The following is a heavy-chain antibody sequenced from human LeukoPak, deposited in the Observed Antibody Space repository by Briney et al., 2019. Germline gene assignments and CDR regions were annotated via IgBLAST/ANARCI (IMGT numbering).Heavy chain of an antibody. J-gene: IGHJ6*03. D-gene: IGHD6-6*01. CDR3: ATMIEYSSSSGYYYYMDV. CDR2: IWYDGSNK. Sequence: GRSLRLSCAASGFTFSSYGMHWVRQAPGKGLEWVAVIWYDGSNKYYADSVKGRFTISRDNSKNTLYLQMNSLRAEDTAVYYCATMIEYSSSSGYYYYMDVWGKGTTVTV. V-gene: IGHV3-33*01. CDR1: GFTFSSYG.